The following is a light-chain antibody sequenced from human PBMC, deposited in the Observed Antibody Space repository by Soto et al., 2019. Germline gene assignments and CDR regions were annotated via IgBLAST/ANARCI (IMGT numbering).Light chain of an antibody. J-gene: IGKJ1*01. V-gene: IGKV3-11*01. CDR1: QSVGSY. CDR3: QQRSDWPPWT. CDR2: DAS. Sequence: ETVLTQSPATPSLSPGEGATLSCRASQSVGSYLAWYQQKPGQAPRLLIYDASNRASGIPARFSGSGSGTDFTLTISSLEPEDFAVYYCQQRSDWPPWTFGQGTKVEIK.